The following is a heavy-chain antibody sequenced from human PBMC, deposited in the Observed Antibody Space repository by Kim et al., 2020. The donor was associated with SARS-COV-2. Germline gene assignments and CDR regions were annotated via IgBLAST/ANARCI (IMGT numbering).Heavy chain of an antibody. Sequence: GGSLRLSCAASGFTFSSYGMHWVRQAPGKGLEWVAVISYDGSNKYYADSVKGRFTISRDNSKNTLYLQMNSLRAEDTAVYYCAKDRGSGWYALDYWGQGT. J-gene: IGHJ4*02. CDR2: ISYDGSNK. D-gene: IGHD6-19*01. CDR1: GFTFSSYG. CDR3: AKDRGSGWYALDY. V-gene: IGHV3-30*18.